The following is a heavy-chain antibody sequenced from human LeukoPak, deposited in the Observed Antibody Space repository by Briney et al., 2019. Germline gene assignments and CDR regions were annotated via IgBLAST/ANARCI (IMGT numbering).Heavy chain of an antibody. J-gene: IGHJ4*02. V-gene: IGHV3-7*01. CDR2: IKEDGSEK. CDR1: GFTFSAYW. Sequence: GGSLRLSCAASGFTFSAYWMRWVRQAPGKGLEWVASIKEDGSEKYYVDSVKGRFTISRDNAKNSVYLQMNSLRAEDTAVYYCARAIAAAESYWGQGTLVTVSS. D-gene: IGHD6-13*01. CDR3: ARAIAAAESY.